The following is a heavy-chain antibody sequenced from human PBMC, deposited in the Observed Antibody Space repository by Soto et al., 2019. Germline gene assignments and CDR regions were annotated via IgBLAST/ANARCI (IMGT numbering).Heavy chain of an antibody. CDR2: INHSGST. J-gene: IGHJ6*02. D-gene: IGHD3-10*01. V-gene: IGHV4-34*01. Sequence: PSETLSLTCAVYGGSFSGYYWSXIRQPPGKGLEWIGEINHSGSTNYNPSLKGRVTISVDTSKNQFSLKLSSVTAADTAVYYCASGGLWFGELWAGMDVWGQGTTVTAP. CDR3: ASGGLWFGELWAGMDV. CDR1: GGSFSGYY.